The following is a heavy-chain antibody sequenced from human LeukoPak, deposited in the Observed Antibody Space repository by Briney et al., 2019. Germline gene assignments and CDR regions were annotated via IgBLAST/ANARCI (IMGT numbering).Heavy chain of an antibody. Sequence: ASVKVSCKASGGTFSSYAISWVRQAPGQGLEWMGGIIPIFGTANYAQKFQGRVTITTDESTSTAYMELSSLRSEDTAVYYCARAFSIRLPGGQPFDHWGQGTLVTVSS. V-gene: IGHV1-69*05. CDR2: IIPIFGTA. D-gene: IGHD1-14*01. CDR1: GGTFSSYA. J-gene: IGHJ4*02. CDR3: ARAFSIRLPGGQPFDH.